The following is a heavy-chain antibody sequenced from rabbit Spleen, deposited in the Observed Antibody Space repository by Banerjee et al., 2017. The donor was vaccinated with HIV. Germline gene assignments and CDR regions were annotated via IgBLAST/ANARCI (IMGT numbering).Heavy chain of an antibody. J-gene: IGHJ6*01. CDR2: IYGGGSGAT. V-gene: IGHV1S45*01. Sequence: QEQLEESGGDLVKPEGSLTLTCTASGFSFSSSYWICWVRQAPGKGLEWIACIYGGGSGATYYASWAKGRFTISKTSSSTVTLQMTSLTAADTATYFCARDTSTSFSSYGMDLWGPGTLVTVS. CDR3: ARDTSTSFSSYGMDL. CDR1: GFSFSSSYW. D-gene: IGHD1-1*01.